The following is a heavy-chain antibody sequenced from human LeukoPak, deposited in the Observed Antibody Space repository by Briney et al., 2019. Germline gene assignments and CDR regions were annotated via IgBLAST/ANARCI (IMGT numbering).Heavy chain of an antibody. CDR3: ASHILTGYKTDY. D-gene: IGHD3-9*01. CDR2: ISGSGGST. V-gene: IGHV3-23*01. J-gene: IGHJ4*02. Sequence: PGGSLRLSCAASGFTFSSYAMSWVRQAPGKGLEWVSAISGSGGSTYYADSVKGRFAISRDNSKNTLYLQMNSLRAEDTAVYYCASHILTGYKTDYWGQGTLVTVSS. CDR1: GFTFSSYA.